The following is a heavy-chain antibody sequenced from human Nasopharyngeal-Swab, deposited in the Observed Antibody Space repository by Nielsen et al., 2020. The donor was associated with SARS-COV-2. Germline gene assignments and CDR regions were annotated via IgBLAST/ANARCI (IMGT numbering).Heavy chain of an antibody. D-gene: IGHD3-9*01. CDR3: ARALRYFDWSGSWWFDP. J-gene: IGHJ5*02. CDR2: IYHSGST. Sequence: WIRQPPGKGLEWIGYIYHSGSTNYNPSLKSRVTISVDTSKNQFSLKLSSVTAADTAVYYCARALRYFDWSGSWWFDPWGQGTLVTVSS. V-gene: IGHV4-59*01.